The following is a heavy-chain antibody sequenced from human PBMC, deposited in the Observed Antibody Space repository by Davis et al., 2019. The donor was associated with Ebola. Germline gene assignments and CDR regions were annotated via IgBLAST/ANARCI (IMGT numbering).Heavy chain of an antibody. V-gene: IGHV4-39*07. CDR3: ARERYSTGWYRGMDV. CDR1: GGSISSSSYY. Sequence: GSLRLSCTVSGGSISSSSYYWGWIRQPPGKGLEWIGSIYYSGSTNYNTSLKSRVTISVDTSKNQFSLKLSSVTAAATDVYYCARERYSTGWYRGMDVWGQGTTVTVSS. CDR2: IYYSGST. D-gene: IGHD6-19*01. J-gene: IGHJ6*02.